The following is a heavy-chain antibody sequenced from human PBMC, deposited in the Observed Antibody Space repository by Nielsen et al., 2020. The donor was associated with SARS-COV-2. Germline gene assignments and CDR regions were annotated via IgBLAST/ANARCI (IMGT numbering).Heavy chain of an antibody. Sequence: SETLSLTCTVSGGSISRYYWTWVRQPPGKGLEWIAYIYDGGSTKYNPSLESRVTISVDSSKNQFSLKLTSVTAADTAVYYCARGSTGRYHFYFYMDIWGQGTLVTVSS. V-gene: IGHV4-59*01. CDR1: GGSISRYY. CDR3: ARGSTGRYHFYFYMDI. J-gene: IGHJ3*02. CDR2: IYDGGST. D-gene: IGHD2/OR15-2a*01.